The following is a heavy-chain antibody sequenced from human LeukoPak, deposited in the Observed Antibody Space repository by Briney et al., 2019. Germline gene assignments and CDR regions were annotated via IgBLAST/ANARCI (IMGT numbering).Heavy chain of an antibody. CDR1: GGSISSGSYY. D-gene: IGHD2-15*01. J-gene: IGHJ5*02. CDR2: IYTSGST. Sequence: SQTLSLTCTVSGGSISSGSYYWSWIRQPAGKGLESIVRIYTSGSTNYNPSLKSRVTISVDTSKNQFSLKLSSVTAADTAVYYCARGIYCSGGSCYRLNWFDPWGQGTLVAVSS. CDR3: ARGIYCSGGSCYRLNWFDP. V-gene: IGHV4-61*02.